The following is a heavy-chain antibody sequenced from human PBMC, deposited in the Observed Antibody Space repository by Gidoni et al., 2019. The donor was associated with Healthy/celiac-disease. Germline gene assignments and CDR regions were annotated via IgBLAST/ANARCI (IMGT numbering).Heavy chain of an antibody. D-gene: IGHD3-22*01. CDR2: SSWNSGSI. J-gene: IGHJ4*02. CDR3: AKAYYDSSGYYANPFDY. CDR1: GFTFDDYA. Sequence: EVQLVESGGGLVQPGRSLRLSCAASGFTFDDYAMHWVRQAPGKGLEWVSGSSWNSGSIGYADSVKGRFTISRDNAKNSLYLQMNSLRAEDTALYYCAKAYYDSSGYYANPFDYWGQGTLVTVSS. V-gene: IGHV3-9*01.